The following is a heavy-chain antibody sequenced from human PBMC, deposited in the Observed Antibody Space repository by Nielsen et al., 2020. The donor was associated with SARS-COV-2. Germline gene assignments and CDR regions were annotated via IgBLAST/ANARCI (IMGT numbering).Heavy chain of an antibody. CDR2: ISTDNIYT. CDR3: AGGYTSTWYYYRFDT. CDR1: GFTFSDYC. V-gene: IGHV3-11*03. D-gene: IGHD6-13*01. J-gene: IGHJ4*02. Sequence: GESLKISCAASGFTFSDYCMGWIRQAPGKGLEWISYISTDNIYTNYADSVRGRFTISRDNAKNSLHLQMNSLRAEDTAVYYCAGGYTSTWYYYRFDTWGQGTLVTVSS.